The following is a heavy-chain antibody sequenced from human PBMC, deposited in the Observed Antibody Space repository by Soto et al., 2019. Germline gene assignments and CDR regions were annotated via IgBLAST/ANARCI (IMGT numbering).Heavy chain of an antibody. CDR2: INHSGST. CDR3: ARGVTYYYDSSGYHVFDY. Sequence: SETLSLTCAVYGGSFSGYYWSWIRQPPGKGLEWIGEINHSGSTNYNPSLKSRVTISVDTSKNQFSLKLSSVTAADTAVYYCARGVTYYYDSSGYHVFDYWGQGTLVTVYS. CDR1: GGSFSGYY. V-gene: IGHV4-34*01. D-gene: IGHD3-22*01. J-gene: IGHJ4*02.